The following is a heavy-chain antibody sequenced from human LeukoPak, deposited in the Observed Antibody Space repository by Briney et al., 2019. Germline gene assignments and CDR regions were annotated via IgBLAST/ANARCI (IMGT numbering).Heavy chain of an antibody. CDR1: GGSISSSSYY. V-gene: IGHV4-30-2*01. CDR2: IYHSGST. D-gene: IGHD1-14*01. Sequence: ASQTLSLTCSVSGGSISSSSYYWGWIRQPPGKGLEWIGYIYHSGSTYYNPSLKSRVTISVDRSKNQFSLKLSSVTAADTAVYYCARVREAETNPCPDYWGQGTLVTVSS. CDR3: ARVREAETNPCPDY. J-gene: IGHJ4*02.